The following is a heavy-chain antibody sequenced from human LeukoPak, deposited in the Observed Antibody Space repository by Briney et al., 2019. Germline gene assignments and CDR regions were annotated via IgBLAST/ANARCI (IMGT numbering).Heavy chain of an antibody. CDR3: ATAKRGSGSSPHDY. V-gene: IGHV1-24*01. J-gene: IGHJ4*02. Sequence: ASVKVSCKVSGYTLTELSMHWVRQAPGKGLEWMGGFDPEDGETIYAQKFQGRVTMTEDTSTDTAYMELSSLRSGDTAVYYCATAKRGSGSSPHDYWGQGTLVTVSS. D-gene: IGHD3-10*01. CDR1: GYTLTELS. CDR2: FDPEDGET.